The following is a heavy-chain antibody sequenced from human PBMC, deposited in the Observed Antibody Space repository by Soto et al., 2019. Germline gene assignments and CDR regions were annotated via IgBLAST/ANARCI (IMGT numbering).Heavy chain of an antibody. CDR3: AKDGDFGEDGPAEYFEH. V-gene: IGHV3-23*01. CDR2: TTGSGANK. J-gene: IGHJ1*01. Sequence: EVNLLESGGGVVQPGESLRISCVGSGFTFKNYAMTWVRQAPGKGLEWVSGTTGSGANKHYADSVRGRFTISRDNSNKTLYLEMESLRVEDTAVYYCAKDGDFGEDGPAEYFEHWGQGTLVTVSS. CDR1: GFTFKNYA. D-gene: IGHD3-10*01.